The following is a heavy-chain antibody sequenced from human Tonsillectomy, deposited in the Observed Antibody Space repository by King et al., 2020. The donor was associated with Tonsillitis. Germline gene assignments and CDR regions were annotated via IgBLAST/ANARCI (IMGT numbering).Heavy chain of an antibody. Sequence: VQLVESGTEVKKPGASVKVSCKASGYTFTNYYIHWVRQAPGQGLEWMGVINPSGGSTSYAQKFLGRVTMTRDTSTSTVYMELSSLRSEDTAVYYCASDRAIQLSFGPHYWGRGTLVTVSS. CDR2: INPSGGST. V-gene: IGHV1-46*03. J-gene: IGHJ4*02. CDR1: GYTFTNYY. CDR3: ASDRAIQLSFGPHY. D-gene: IGHD5-18*01.